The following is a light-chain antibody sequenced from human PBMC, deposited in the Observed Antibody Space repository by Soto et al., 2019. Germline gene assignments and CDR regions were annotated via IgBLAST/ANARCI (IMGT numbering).Light chain of an antibody. CDR2: DVT. V-gene: IGLV2-14*03. Sequence: QSVLTQPASVSGSPGQSITISCTGTSSDFGAFNYVSWYQQYPGKAPKLVIYDVTSRPSGVSDRFSGAKSGNTASLTISGLRAEDEADYHCSSFRTGSRVVFGGGTKLTVL. CDR1: SSDFGAFNY. J-gene: IGLJ2*01. CDR3: SSFRTGSRVV.